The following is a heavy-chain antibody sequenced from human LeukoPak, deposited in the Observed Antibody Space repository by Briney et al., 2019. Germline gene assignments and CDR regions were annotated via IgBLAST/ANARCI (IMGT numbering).Heavy chain of an antibody. CDR1: GITFSTYV. CDR2: ISFDGRNK. V-gene: IGHV3-30*18. Sequence: GRSLRLSCAASGITFSTYVMHWVRQAPGKGLEWVAVISFDGRNKYFADSVKGRFTISRDNSKNTLYLQMNSLRAEDTAVYYCAKEKYRGYSYGSGDYWGQGALVTVSS. D-gene: IGHD5-18*01. J-gene: IGHJ4*02. CDR3: AKEKYRGYSYGSGDY.